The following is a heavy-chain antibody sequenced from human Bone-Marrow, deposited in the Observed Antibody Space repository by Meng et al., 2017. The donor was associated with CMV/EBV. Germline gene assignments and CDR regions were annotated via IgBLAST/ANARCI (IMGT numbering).Heavy chain of an antibody. CDR3: ARHTSDYYYYCIDL. J-gene: IGHJ5*02. CDR2: LYSGGNT. Sequence: GGSLRLSCSASAFTVSSKYMSWVRQAPGKGLEWLSILYSGGNTYYADSVKGRFTISRDNSKNTLYLQMNILRPEDTAVYYCARHTSDYYYYCIDLWGQGTLVTVSS. D-gene: IGHD4-17*01. CDR1: AFTVSSKY. V-gene: IGHV3-66*02.